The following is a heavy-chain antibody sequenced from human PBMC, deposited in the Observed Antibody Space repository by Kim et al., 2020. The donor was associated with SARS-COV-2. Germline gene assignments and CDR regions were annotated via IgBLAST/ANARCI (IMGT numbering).Heavy chain of an antibody. D-gene: IGHD3-10*01. J-gene: IGHJ5*02. CDR3: ARDITMVRENWFDP. V-gene: IGHV7-4-1*02. Sequence: AQGFTGRFVFSLDTSVSTAYLQISSLKAEDTAVYYCARDITMVRENWFDPWGQGTLVTVSS.